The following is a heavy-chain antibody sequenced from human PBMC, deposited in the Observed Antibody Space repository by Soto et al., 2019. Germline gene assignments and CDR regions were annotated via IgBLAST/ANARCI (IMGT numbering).Heavy chain of an antibody. D-gene: IGHD4-17*01. Sequence: EVQLLEYGGGLVQRWESLRLCCVASGFTFNKYAMTWVRQAPGKGLEWVSSISGSSSTTYYADSVKGRFTISRDNSKNTVYLLMNTLSTEDTAVYYCAPTRYDYGDDAVGYWGQGTLVTVSS. CDR1: GFTFNKYA. J-gene: IGHJ4*01. CDR2: ISGSSSTT. CDR3: APTRYDYGDDAVGY. V-gene: IGHV3-23*01.